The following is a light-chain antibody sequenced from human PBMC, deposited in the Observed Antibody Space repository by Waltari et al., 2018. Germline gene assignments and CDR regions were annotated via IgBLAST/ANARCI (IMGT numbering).Light chain of an antibody. V-gene: IGKV1-5*03. CDR1: QSISTW. CDR3: QQYFSQRT. Sequence: DIQMTQSPSSLSASIGDRVTITCRASQSISTWLAWYQQKPGKAPELLIYKASSLQSGVPSRFSGSGSGTEFTLTISSLQPDDSATYYCQQYFSQRTFGQGTKVEIK. CDR2: KAS. J-gene: IGKJ1*01.